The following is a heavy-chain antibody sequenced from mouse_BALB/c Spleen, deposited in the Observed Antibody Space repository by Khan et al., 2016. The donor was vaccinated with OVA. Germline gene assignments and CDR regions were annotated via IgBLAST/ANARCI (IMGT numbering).Heavy chain of an antibody. CDR2: IYTSDSYT. V-gene: IGHV1-69*02. D-gene: IGHD2-3*01. CDR1: GYTFTNYW. J-gene: IGHJ3*01. Sequence: QVQLQQSGTELVRPGASVKLSCKASGYTFTNYWINWVKQRPGQGLEWIGNIYTSDSYTNYNQKFKDKVTLSVDKSSSTASMQLNSPTSEDSAVYYCTRERVDGSSFAYWGQGTLVTVSA. CDR3: TRERVDGSSFAY.